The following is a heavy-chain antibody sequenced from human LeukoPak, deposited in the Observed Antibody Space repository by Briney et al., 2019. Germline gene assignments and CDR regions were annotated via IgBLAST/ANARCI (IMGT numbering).Heavy chain of an antibody. CDR2: INTDGSST. CDR3: ARLYGGYGDYYFDY. CDR1: GFTFSSYW. D-gene: IGHD4-17*01. V-gene: IGHV3-74*01. Sequence: GGSLRLSRAASGFTFSSYWMHWVRQAPGKGLVWVSRINTDGSSTRYADSVKGRFTISRDNAKNTLYLQMNSLSAEDTAVYYCARLYGGYGDYYFDYWAQGTLVTVSS. J-gene: IGHJ4*02.